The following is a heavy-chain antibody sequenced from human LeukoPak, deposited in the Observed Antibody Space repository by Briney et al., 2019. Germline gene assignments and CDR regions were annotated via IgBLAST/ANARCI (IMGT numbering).Heavy chain of an antibody. CDR3: AKPYDSSGY. CDR2: ISYDGINK. CDR1: GLTLSNYD. V-gene: IGHV3-30*18. D-gene: IGHD3-22*01. Sequence: GGSLRLSCAASGLTLSNYDMHWVRQAPGKGLAWVAVISYDGINKYYADSVKGRFTISRDNSKNTLYLQINSLRAEDTAVYYCAKPYDSSGYWGQGTLVTVSS. J-gene: IGHJ4*02.